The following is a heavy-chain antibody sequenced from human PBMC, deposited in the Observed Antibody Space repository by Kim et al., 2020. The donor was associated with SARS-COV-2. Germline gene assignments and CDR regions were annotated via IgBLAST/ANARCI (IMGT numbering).Heavy chain of an antibody. Sequence: ASVKVSCKDSGYTFTSYAMHWVRQAPGQRLAWMGWINAGNGNTKYSQKFQGRVTITRDTSASTAYMELSSLRSEDTAVYYCARDSRITMFGVVRYYYYYMDVGGKGTTVTVSS. V-gene: IGHV1-3*01. CDR2: INAGNGNT. J-gene: IGHJ6*03. CDR3: ARDSRITMFGVVRYYYYYMDV. CDR1: GYTFTSYA. D-gene: IGHD3-3*01.